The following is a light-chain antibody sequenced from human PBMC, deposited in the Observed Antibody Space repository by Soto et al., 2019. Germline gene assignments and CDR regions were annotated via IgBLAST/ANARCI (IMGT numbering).Light chain of an antibody. Sequence: DIQMTQSPSRLSASVGYRVTITCLASQSIFYWLAWYQHKPGKAPNLLIYAASTLETGVPSRFSGSGSGTEFTLTISSLQPEDFETYFCLQHDNFPRTFGQGTKVDIK. J-gene: IGKJ1*01. CDR3: LQHDNFPRT. V-gene: IGKV1-5*01. CDR1: QSIFYW. CDR2: AAS.